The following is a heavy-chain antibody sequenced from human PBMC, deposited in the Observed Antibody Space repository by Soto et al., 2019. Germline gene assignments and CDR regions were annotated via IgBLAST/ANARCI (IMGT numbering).Heavy chain of an antibody. V-gene: IGHV4-30-4*01. CDR1: GGSISSGDYY. CDR2: IYYSGST. D-gene: IGHD5-12*01. J-gene: IGHJ5*02. CDR3: ARGYSGYDH. Sequence: QVQLQESGPGLLKPSQTLSLTCTVSGGSISSGDYYWSWIRQPPGKGLEGIGYIYYSGSTDYNPSIKRRVTVSVDTSKTQFCLELSSVTAADTAVYCCARGYSGYDHWGQGTLVTVS.